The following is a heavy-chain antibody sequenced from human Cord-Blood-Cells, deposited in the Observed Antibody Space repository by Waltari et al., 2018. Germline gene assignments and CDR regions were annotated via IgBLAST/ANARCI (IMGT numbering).Heavy chain of an antibody. D-gene: IGHD2-2*01. V-gene: IGHV4-39*01. Sequence: LQLQESGPGLVKPSETLSLTCTVPGGSISSSSYYWGWIRQPPGKGLEWIGSIYYSGSTYYNPSLKSRVTISVDTSKNQFSLKLSSVTAADTAVYYCARQDIVVVPAAIGYFDYWGQGTLVTVSS. J-gene: IGHJ4*02. CDR2: IYYSGST. CDR1: GGSISSSSYY. CDR3: ARQDIVVVPAAIGYFDY.